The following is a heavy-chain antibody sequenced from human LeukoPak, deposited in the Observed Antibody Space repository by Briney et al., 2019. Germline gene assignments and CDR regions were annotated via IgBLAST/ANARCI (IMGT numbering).Heavy chain of an antibody. D-gene: IGHD4-17*01. CDR3: AAQHRRYGDSPRDY. Sequence: ASVKVSCKVSGYTLTELSMHWVRQAPGKGLEWMGGFDPEDGETIYAQKFQGRVTMTEDTSTDTAYMELSSLRSEDTAVYYCAAQHRRYGDSPRDYWGQGTLVTVSS. J-gene: IGHJ4*02. CDR2: FDPEDGET. CDR1: GYTLTELS. V-gene: IGHV1-24*01.